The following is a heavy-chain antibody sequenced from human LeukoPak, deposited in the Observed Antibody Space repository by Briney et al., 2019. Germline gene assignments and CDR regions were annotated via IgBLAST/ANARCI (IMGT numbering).Heavy chain of an antibody. J-gene: IGHJ4*02. Sequence: GRSLRLSCVASGCTFDDYAMHWVRQAPGKGLEWVSGISWNSGSIGYADSVKGRFTISRDNAKNSLYLQMNSLRAEDTALYYCIGSSSSGQPYWGQGTLVTVSS. CDR2: ISWNSGSI. CDR1: GCTFDDYA. D-gene: IGHD6-6*01. V-gene: IGHV3-9*01. CDR3: IGSSSSGQPY.